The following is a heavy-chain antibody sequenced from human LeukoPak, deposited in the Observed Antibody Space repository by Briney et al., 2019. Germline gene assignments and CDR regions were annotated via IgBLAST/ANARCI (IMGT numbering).Heavy chain of an antibody. CDR1: GGSISSSSYY. CDR3: ARLFRGTTDWFDP. J-gene: IGHJ5*02. D-gene: IGHD1-14*01. V-gene: IGHV4-39*01. Sequence: ASETLSFTCTVSGGSISSSSYYWGWIRQPPGKGLEWIGSIYYSGSTYYNPSLKSRVTISVDTSKNQFSLKLSSVTAADTAVYYCARLFRGTTDWFDPWGQGTLVIVSS. CDR2: IYYSGST.